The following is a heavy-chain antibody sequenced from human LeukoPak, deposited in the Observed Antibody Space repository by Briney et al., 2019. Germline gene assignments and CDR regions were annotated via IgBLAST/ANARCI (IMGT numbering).Heavy chain of an antibody. J-gene: IGHJ6*04. D-gene: IGHD3-10*01. CDR2: ISSSSSYI. CDR3: ARDTRTTYYYGSGSYYYYGMDV. V-gene: IGHV3-21*01. CDR1: GFTFSSYS. Sequence: GGSLRLSCAASGFTFSSYSMNWVRQAPGKGLEWVSSISSSSSYIYYADSVKGRFTISRDNAKNSLYLQMNSLRAEDTAVYYCARDTRTTYYYGSGSYYYYGMDVWGKGTTVTVSS.